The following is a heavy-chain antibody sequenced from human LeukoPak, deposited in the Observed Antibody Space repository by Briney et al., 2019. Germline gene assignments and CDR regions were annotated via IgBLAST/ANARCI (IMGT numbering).Heavy chain of an antibody. CDR2: ISGGGGNT. CDR1: GFTFRSYA. J-gene: IGHJ5*02. D-gene: IGHD3-22*01. V-gene: IGHV3-23*01. Sequence: GGSPRLSCAASGFTFRSYAMSWVRQAPGKGLEWVSGISGGGGNTYYADSVKGRFTISRDNSKNTLYLQMNSLRAEDTAVYYCAKSGSTMLVTRFDPWGQGTLVTVSS. CDR3: AKSGSTMLVTRFDP.